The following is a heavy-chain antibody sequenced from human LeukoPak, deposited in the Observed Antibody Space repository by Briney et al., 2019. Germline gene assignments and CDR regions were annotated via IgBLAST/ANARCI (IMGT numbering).Heavy chain of an antibody. CDR3: AGIRIAAPSHYYYMDV. D-gene: IGHD6-6*01. CDR2: IYYRGST. J-gene: IGHJ6*03. Sequence: PSETLSLTCTVSGGSISSSSYYWGWIRQPPGKGLEWIGSIYYRGSTYYNPSLKSRVTISVDTSKNQFSLKLSSVTAADTAVYYCAGIRIAAPSHYYYMDVWGKGTTVTVSS. CDR1: GGSISSSSYY. V-gene: IGHV4-39*07.